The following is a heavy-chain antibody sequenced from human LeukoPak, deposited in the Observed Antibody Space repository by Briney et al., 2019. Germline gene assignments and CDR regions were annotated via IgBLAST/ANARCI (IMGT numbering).Heavy chain of an antibody. CDR3: ARDHLDTRSSGSDY. CDR1: GGTFSSYA. Sequence: SVKVSCKASGGTFSSYAISWVRQAPGQGLEWMGRIIPIFGIANYAQKFQDRVTITADKSTSTAYMELSSLRSEDTAVYYCARDHLDTRSSGSDYWGQGTLVTVSS. CDR2: IIPIFGIA. D-gene: IGHD6-19*01. V-gene: IGHV1-69*04. J-gene: IGHJ4*02.